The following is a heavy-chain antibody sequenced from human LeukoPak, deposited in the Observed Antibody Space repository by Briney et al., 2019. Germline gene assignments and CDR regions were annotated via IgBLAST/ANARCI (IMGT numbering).Heavy chain of an antibody. J-gene: IGHJ6*03. Sequence: GGSLRLSCAASGFTFSDYYMSWIRQAPGKGLEWVSYISSSGSTIYYVDSVKGRFTISRDNAKNSLYLQMNSLRAEDTAVYYCARDRTDYDFWSGYSRYMDVWGKGTTVTVSS. CDR3: ARDRTDYDFWSGYSRYMDV. D-gene: IGHD3-3*01. CDR1: GFTFSDYY. V-gene: IGHV3-11*04. CDR2: ISSSGSTI.